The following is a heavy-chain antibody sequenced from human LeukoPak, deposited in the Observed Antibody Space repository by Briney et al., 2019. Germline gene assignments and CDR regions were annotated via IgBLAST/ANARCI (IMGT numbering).Heavy chain of an antibody. CDR3: ARRVASANDAFDI. V-gene: IGHV3-21*01. CDR2: ISSSSYI. D-gene: IGHD6-13*01. CDR1: GFTFSSYA. J-gene: IGHJ3*02. Sequence: GGSLRLSCAASGFTFSSYAMSWVRQAPGKGLEWVSAISSSSYIYYADSVKGRFTISRDNAKNSLYLQMNSLRAEDTAVYYCARRVASANDAFDIWGQGTMVTVSS.